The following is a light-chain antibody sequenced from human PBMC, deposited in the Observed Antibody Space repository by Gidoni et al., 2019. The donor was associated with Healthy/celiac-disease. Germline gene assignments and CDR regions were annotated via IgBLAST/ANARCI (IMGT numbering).Light chain of an antibody. CDR2: AAS. CDR3: QQSYSTPWT. CDR1: QSISSY. J-gene: IGKJ1*01. Sequence: DIQMPQSPSSLSASVGDRVTITCRASQSISSYLHWYQQKPGKAPKLLIYAASSLQSGVPSRFSGSGSGTDFTLTISSLQPEDFATYYCQQSYSTPWTFGQGTKVEIK. V-gene: IGKV1-39*01.